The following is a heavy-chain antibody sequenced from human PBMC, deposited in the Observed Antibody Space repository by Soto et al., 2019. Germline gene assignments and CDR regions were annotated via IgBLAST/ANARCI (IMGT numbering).Heavy chain of an antibody. CDR3: ASSMTTVTRIDY. CDR2: IYYSGST. J-gene: IGHJ4*02. D-gene: IGHD4-17*01. V-gene: IGHV4-59*08. CDR1: GFSFTSYA. Sequence: LRLSCAASGFSFTSYALSWIRQPPGKGLEWIGYIYYSGSTNYNPSLKSRVTISVDTSKNQFSLKLSSVTAADTAVYYCASSMTTVTRIDYWGQGTLVTVSS.